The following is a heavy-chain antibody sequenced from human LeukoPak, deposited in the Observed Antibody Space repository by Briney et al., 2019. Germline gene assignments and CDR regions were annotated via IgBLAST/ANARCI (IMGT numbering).Heavy chain of an antibody. Sequence: SETLSLTCAVYGGSFSGYYWGWIRQPPGKGLEWIGGINHSGSTNYNPSLKSRVTISVDTSKNQFSLKLSSVTAADTAVYYCARRMVRSPPDYWGQGTLVTVSS. CDR2: INHSGST. CDR1: GGSFSGYY. V-gene: IGHV4-34*01. CDR3: ARRMVRSPPDY. D-gene: IGHD3-10*01. J-gene: IGHJ4*02.